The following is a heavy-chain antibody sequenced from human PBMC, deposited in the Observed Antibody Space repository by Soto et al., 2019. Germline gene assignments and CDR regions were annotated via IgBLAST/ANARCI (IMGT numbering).Heavy chain of an antibody. CDR1: GYTFNTYF. CDR3: ARDTGNSFDY. Sequence: HVQLVQSGGELKKPGASVKVSCNTSGYTFNTYFITWVRQAPGQGPEWMGWISPHNGNTNYAEKFQGRVTMTADTITKTAYMELRNLRIDDTAVYYCARDTGNSFDYWGQGTPVTVSS. CDR2: ISPHNGNT. J-gene: IGHJ4*02. V-gene: IGHV1-18*01.